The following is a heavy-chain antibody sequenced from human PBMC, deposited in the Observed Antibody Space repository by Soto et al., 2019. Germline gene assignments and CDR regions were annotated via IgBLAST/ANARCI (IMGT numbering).Heavy chain of an antibody. CDR2: IYPGDSDT. J-gene: IGHJ4*02. V-gene: IGHV5-51*01. Sequence: GESLKISCKGSGYSFTSYWIGWVRQMPGKGLEWMGIIYPGDSDTRYSPSFQGQVTISADKSISTAYLQWSSLKASDTAMYYCARQDYDILTGYLLFDYWGQGTLVTVSS. D-gene: IGHD3-9*01. CDR1: GYSFTSYW. CDR3: ARQDYDILTGYLLFDY.